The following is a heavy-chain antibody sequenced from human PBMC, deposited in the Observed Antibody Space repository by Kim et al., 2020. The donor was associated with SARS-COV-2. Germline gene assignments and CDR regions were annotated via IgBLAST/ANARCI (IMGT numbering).Heavy chain of an antibody. J-gene: IGHJ4*02. CDR1: GFTFSSYA. D-gene: IGHD1-26*01. V-gene: IGHV3-30-3*01. CDR2: ISYDGSNK. CDR3: ARGGGVVGANFPYFDY. Sequence: GGSLRLSCAASGFTFSSYAMHWVRQAPGKGLEWVSVISYDGSNKYYADSVKGRFTISRDNSKNTLYLQMNSLRAEDTAVYYCARGGGVVGANFPYFDYWGQGTLVTVSS.